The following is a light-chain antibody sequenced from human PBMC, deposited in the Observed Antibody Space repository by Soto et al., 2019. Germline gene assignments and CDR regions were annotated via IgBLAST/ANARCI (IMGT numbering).Light chain of an antibody. CDR1: QSISSY. J-gene: IGKJ1*01. Sequence: DIQMTQSPSSLSASVGYRVTITCRASQSISSYLNWYQQKPGKAPKLLIYKASSLESGVPSRFSGSGSGTEFTLTISSLQPDDFATYYCQQYNTWTFGQGTKVDIK. V-gene: IGKV1-5*03. CDR3: QQYNTWT. CDR2: KAS.